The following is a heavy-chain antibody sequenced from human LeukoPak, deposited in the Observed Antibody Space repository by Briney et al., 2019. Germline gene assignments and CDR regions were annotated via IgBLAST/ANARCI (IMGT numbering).Heavy chain of an antibody. Sequence: AGGSLRLSCAASGFTFRSYAMSWVRQAPGKGLEWVSAICGSGGNTYYADSVKGRFTISRDNSKNTLYLQMNSLRAEDTAVYYCASSWGMGYYYYGMDVWGQGTTVTVSS. CDR2: ICGSGGNT. CDR3: ASSWGMGYYYYGMDV. D-gene: IGHD2-8*02. V-gene: IGHV3-23*01. J-gene: IGHJ6*02. CDR1: GFTFRSYA.